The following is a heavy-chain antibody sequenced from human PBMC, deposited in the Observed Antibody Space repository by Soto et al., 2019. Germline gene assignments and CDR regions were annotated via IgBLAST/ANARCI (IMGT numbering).Heavy chain of an antibody. V-gene: IGHV3-23*01. J-gene: IGHJ4*02. CDR2: ISGSGGST. Sequence: EVQLLESGGGLVQPGGSLRLSCAASGFTFSSYAMSWVRQAPGKGLEWVSAISGSGGSTYYADSVKGRFTISRDNSKNTLYLQMNSLRAEDTAVYYCAKVPIVLRYFDWSFDYWGQGTLVTVSS. D-gene: IGHD3-9*01. CDR1: GFTFSSYA. CDR3: AKVPIVLRYFDWSFDY.